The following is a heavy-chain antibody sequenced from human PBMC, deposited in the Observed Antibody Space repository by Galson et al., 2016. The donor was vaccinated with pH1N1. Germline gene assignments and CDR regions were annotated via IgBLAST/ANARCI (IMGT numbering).Heavy chain of an antibody. V-gene: IGHV4-59*08. CDR2: LYSSGTT. Sequence: SETLSLTCAISGGSISRSNWCWVRQSPVKGLEWIAYLYSSGTTTYNPSVASRVTISVDTPKNQFSLNLAFVTAADTAIYYCARHLHGPGFKGIDSWGQGIPVTVSS. J-gene: IGHJ4*02. D-gene: IGHD5-24*01. CDR3: ARHLHGPGFKGIDS. CDR1: GGSISRSN.